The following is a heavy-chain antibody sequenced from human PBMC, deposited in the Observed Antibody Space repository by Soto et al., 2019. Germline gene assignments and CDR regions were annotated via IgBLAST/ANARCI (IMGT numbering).Heavy chain of an antibody. CDR1: GGTGISNY. V-gene: IGHV3-53*04. Sequence: GSLRHSCAASGGTGISNYMSWVRQATGKGLEWVSVIYSGGSTYYADSVKGRFTISRHNSKNTLYLQMNSLRAEDTAVYYCARERRGCSGGSCYRDYYYYMDVWGKGTTVTVSS. CDR2: IYSGGST. J-gene: IGHJ6*03. CDR3: ARERRGCSGGSCYRDYYYYMDV. D-gene: IGHD2-15*01.